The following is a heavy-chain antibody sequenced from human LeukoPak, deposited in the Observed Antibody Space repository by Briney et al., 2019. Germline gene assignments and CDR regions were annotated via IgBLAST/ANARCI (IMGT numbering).Heavy chain of an antibody. CDR1: GFTFSGYW. CDR2: IKQDASEK. CDR3: ARMGPTSSGWPEAFDY. D-gene: IGHD6-25*01. V-gene: IGHV3-7*01. J-gene: IGHJ4*01. Sequence: GGSLRLSCAASGFTFSGYWMNWVRQAPGKGLEWVANIKQDASEKYYVDSVKGRLTISRDNAKNSLSLQMNSLRAEDTAVYYCARMGPTSSGWPEAFDYWGRGTLVTVSS.